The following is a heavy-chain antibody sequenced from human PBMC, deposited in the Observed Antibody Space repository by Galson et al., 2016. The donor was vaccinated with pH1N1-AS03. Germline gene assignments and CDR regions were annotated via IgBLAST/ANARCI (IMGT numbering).Heavy chain of an antibody. CDR2: IYYNGPA. CDR1: GGSITNYY. D-gene: IGHD6-6*01. V-gene: IGHV4-59*01. CDR3: TRGGTYSSSSPAYFGY. Sequence: ETLSLTCTVSGGSITNYYWTWIRQPLGKGLEWIGYIYYNGPANYNPSLNSRVTISADTSKKQFFLSLTSVTAADTAVYFCTRGGTYSSSSPAYFGYWGQGTLVTGPS. J-gene: IGHJ4*02.